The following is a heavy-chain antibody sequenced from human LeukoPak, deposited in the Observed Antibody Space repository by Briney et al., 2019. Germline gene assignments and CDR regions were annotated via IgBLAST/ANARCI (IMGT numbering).Heavy chain of an antibody. CDR2: IYSGGTT. CDR3: ARDPRTTGKSNYGMDV. D-gene: IGHD4-17*01. CDR1: GFTVSSNY. V-gene: IGHV3-53*01. J-gene: IGHJ6*02. Sequence: GGSLRLSCAASGFTVSSNYMSWVRQAPGKGLEWVSVIYSGGTTYYADSVQGRFTISRDNSKNTVYLQMNSLRVKDTAVYYCARDPRTTGKSNYGMDVWGQGTTVTVSS.